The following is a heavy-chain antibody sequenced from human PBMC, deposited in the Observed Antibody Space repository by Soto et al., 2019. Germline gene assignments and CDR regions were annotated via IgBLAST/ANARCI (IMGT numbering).Heavy chain of an antibody. CDR3: ARYGSRSLLRDPFDY. D-gene: IGHD3-10*01. CDR2: ISLDSETI. V-gene: IGHV3-48*02. CDR1: GLSFSDHA. J-gene: IGHJ4*02. Sequence: DVQLAESGGGLVQVGGSLRLSCVVSGLSFSDHAMNWVRQAPGKGLDWVSYISLDSETIYYADSVKGRFTISRDNAKNSLYLQMNSLRDEDTAVYYCARYGSRSLLRDPFDYWGKGTLVTVSS.